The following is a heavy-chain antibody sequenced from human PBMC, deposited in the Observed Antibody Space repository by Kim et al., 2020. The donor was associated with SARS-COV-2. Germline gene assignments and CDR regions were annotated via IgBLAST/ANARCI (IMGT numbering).Heavy chain of an antibody. Sequence: GGSLRLSCAASGFTFSSYSMNWVRQAPGKGLEWVSSISSSSSYIYYADSVKGRFTISRDNAKNSLYLQMNSLRAEDTAVYYCARDRLMGATHDAFDIWGQGTMVTVSS. V-gene: IGHV3-21*01. CDR1: GFTFSSYS. CDR3: ARDRLMGATHDAFDI. CDR2: ISSSSSYI. D-gene: IGHD1-26*01. J-gene: IGHJ3*02.